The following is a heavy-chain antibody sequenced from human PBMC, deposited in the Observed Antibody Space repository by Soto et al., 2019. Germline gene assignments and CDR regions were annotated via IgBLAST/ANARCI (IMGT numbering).Heavy chain of an antibody. D-gene: IGHD3-22*01. Sequence: VQLVESGGGVVQPGRSLRLSCAASGFTFSSYGMHWVRQAPGKGLEWVAVISYDGSNKYYADSVKGRFTISRDNSKNTLYLQMNSLRAEDTAVYYCAKDPSSGYKGLVYYFDYWGQGTLVTVSS. V-gene: IGHV3-30*18. CDR2: ISYDGSNK. CDR1: GFTFSSYG. J-gene: IGHJ4*02. CDR3: AKDPSSGYKGLVYYFDY.